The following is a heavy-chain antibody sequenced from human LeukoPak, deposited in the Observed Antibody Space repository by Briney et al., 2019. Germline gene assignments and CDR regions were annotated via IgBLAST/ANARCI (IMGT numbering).Heavy chain of an antibody. J-gene: IGHJ4*02. Sequence: GRSLRLSCIASGFNFGNSWMSWVRQAPGKGVEWGANINNDGSQKYYVDSVKGRFNISRDDAKNSVYLQMNSLRVEDTAIYLCAREPGWGSLDFWGQGTLVTVSS. CDR1: GFNFGNSW. V-gene: IGHV3-7*01. CDR2: INNDGSQK. D-gene: IGHD2-21*01. CDR3: AREPGWGSLDF.